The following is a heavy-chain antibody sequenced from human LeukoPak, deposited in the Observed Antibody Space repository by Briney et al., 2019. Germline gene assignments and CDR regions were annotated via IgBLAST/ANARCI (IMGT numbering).Heavy chain of an antibody. V-gene: IGHV1-69*04. D-gene: IGHD3-22*01. J-gene: IGHJ4*02. CDR1: GGTFSSYA. CDR2: IIPILGIA. Sequence: GASVKVSCKASGGTFSSYAISWVRQAPGQGLEWMGRIIPILGIANYAQKFQGRVTITADKSTSTAYMELSSLRSEDTAVYYCARETPSSGYSSPDYWGQGTLVTVSS. CDR3: ARETPSSGYSSPDY.